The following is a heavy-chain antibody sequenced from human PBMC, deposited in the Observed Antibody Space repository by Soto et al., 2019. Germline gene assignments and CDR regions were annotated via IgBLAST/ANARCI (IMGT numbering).Heavy chain of an antibody. CDR3: VRDGHNSGGYFLH. J-gene: IGHJ4*02. Sequence: QIQLVQSGGEVKKPGASVKVSCKASGYTFSKYGISWVRQAPGQGLEWMGWISGYTDNRNYAQKVQDRLTLTTDPSTSTAYRELGSLRSDDSAMYFCVRDGHNSGGYFLHWGQGTLVTVSS. V-gene: IGHV1-18*01. CDR2: ISGYTDNR. CDR1: GYTFSKYG. D-gene: IGHD6-25*01.